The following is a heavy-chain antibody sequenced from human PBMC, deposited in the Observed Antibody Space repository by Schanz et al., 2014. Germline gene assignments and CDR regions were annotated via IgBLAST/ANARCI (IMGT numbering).Heavy chain of an antibody. CDR1: GFTFSSYA. CDR3: AKLSSSGRLAGYFDY. V-gene: IGHV3-23*01. J-gene: IGHJ4*02. D-gene: IGHD6-19*01. CDR2: LSGSGGST. Sequence: EVQLLESGGGLVQPGGSLRLSCAASGFTFSSYAMSWVRQAPGKGLEWVSALSGSGGSTYYADSVKGRFTVSRDSGQNSLYLQMNSLRAGDTAIYYCAKLSSSGRLAGYFDYWGQGALVTVSS.